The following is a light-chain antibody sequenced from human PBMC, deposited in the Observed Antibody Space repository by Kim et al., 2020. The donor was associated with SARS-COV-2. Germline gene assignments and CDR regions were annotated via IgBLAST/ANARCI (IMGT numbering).Light chain of an antibody. CDR2: GKN. J-gene: IGLJ2*01. Sequence: SSELTQDPAVSVALGQTVRFTCQGDSLRKYYATWYQQKPGQAPVLLISGKNNRPSGIPDRFSGSSSGNTASLTIAGAQAEDEADYYCNSRDTSHFVIFGGGTQLTVL. CDR3: NSRDTSHFVI. V-gene: IGLV3-19*01. CDR1: SLRKYY.